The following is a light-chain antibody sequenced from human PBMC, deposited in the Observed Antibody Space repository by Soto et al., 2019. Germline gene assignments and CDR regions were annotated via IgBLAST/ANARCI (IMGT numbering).Light chain of an antibody. CDR3: SSYTSRSTLV. V-gene: IGLV2-14*01. CDR2: EVT. J-gene: IGLJ1*01. Sequence: QSVLTQSPSASGSPGQSVTISCIGTSSDVGGYNYVSWYQQHPGKAPKLMIYEVTNRPSGVSNRFSGSKSGNTASLTISGLQAEDEADYYCSSYTSRSTLVFGTGTKVTVL. CDR1: SSDVGGYNY.